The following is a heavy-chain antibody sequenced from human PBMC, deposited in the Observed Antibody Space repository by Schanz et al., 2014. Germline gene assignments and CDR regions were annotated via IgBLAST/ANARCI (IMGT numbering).Heavy chain of an antibody. CDR2: ISSGGGTT. D-gene: IGHD6-13*01. Sequence: EVQLLESGGGLVQPGGSLRLSCAASGFTFSAYAMTWVRRAPGKGLEWVAGISSGGGTTFYADSVKGRFSISRDNSKNTVYMQMSSLRADDSAVYYCAKPFRSSWYPDAFDTWGQGTMVTVSS. J-gene: IGHJ3*02. CDR3: AKPFRSSWYPDAFDT. V-gene: IGHV3-23*01. CDR1: GFTFSAYA.